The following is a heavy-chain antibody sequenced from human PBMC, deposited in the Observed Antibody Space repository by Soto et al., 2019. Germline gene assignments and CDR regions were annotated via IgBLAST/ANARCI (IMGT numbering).Heavy chain of an antibody. CDR1: GFTFSSYA. CDR2: ISGSGGST. V-gene: IGHV3-23*01. J-gene: IGHJ4*02. D-gene: IGHD1-26*01. CDR3: AKDYRGEWALLLIGY. Sequence: WGSLRLSCAASGFTFSSYAMSWVRQAPGKGLEWVSAISGSGGSTYYADSVKGRFTISRDNSKNTLYLQMNSLRAEDTAVYYCAKDYRGEWALLLIGYWGQGTLVTVSS.